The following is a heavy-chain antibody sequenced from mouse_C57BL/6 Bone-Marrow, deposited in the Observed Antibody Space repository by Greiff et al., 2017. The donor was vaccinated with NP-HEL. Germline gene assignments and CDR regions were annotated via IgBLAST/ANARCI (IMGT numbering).Heavy chain of an antibody. J-gene: IGHJ1*03. CDR1: GFSLTSYG. CDR2: IWSGGST. Sequence: QVQLQQSGPGLVQPSQSLSITCTVSGFSLTSYGVPWVRQSPGTGLEWLGVIWSGGSTAYNAAFIPRLSISKDNSTSQVFFKMNSLQADDTAIYYCARRGYWYFDVWGTGTTVTVSS. V-gene: IGHV2-2*01. CDR3: ARRGYWYFDV.